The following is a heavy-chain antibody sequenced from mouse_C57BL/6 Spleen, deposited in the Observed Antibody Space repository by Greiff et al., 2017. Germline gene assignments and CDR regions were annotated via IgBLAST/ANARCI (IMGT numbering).Heavy chain of an antibody. D-gene: IGHD1-1*01. CDR1: GFSLSTSGMG. V-gene: IGHV8-12*01. J-gene: IGHJ1*03. Sequence: QVTLKESGPGILQSSQTLSLTCSFSGFSLSTSGMGVCWIRQPSGKGLELLALIYCDDDNRYNPSLKSRLTISKDTSRNQVFHKITRVDTADTDTYYCARRAGYGSSQRFWYFEVWGTGTTVTVAS. CDR3: ARRAGYGSSQRFWYFEV. CDR2: IYCDDDN.